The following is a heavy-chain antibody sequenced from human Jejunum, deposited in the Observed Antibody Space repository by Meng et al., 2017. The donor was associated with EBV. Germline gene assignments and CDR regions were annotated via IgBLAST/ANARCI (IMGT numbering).Heavy chain of an antibody. Sequence: QVQGVHSGAEVRKPGASVKVSCKASGYMFISYARHWVRQAPGQRLEWMGWINIGNGNTKYSQKFHGRLTISRDTSANTAYLELSSLTSEDTAIYYCATGDDYGNSNFDYWGQGTLVTVSS. D-gene: IGHD2/OR15-2a*01. J-gene: IGHJ4*02. CDR3: ATGDDYGNSNFDY. V-gene: IGHV1-3*04. CDR1: GYMFISYA. CDR2: INIGNGNT.